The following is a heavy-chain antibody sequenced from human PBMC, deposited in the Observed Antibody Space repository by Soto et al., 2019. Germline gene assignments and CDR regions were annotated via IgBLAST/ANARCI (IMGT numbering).Heavy chain of an antibody. V-gene: IGHV3-23*01. CDR3: ARSGEQLVLYYYYGMDV. Sequence: GGSLRLSCAASGFNFPAYAMNWVRQAPGKGLQWVSGLVGSGADKNYADSVRGRFTISRDNSRNTLYLQMNSLRAEDTAVYYCARSGEQLVLYYYYGMDVWGQGTTVTVSS. CDR1: GFNFPAYA. CDR2: LVGSGADK. D-gene: IGHD6-6*01. J-gene: IGHJ6*02.